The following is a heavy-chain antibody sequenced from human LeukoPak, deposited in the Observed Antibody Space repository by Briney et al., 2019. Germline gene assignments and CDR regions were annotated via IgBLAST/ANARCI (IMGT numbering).Heavy chain of an antibody. D-gene: IGHD6-6*01. CDR2: TTPFFGVA. CDR1: GGNFGNYV. J-gene: IGHJ6*02. V-gene: IGHV1-69*04. Sequence: SVKVSCKASGGNFGNYVIHWVRQAPGQGLEWMGRTTPFFGVANYAQTFQDRVTFTADKITNTAYMQISSLKSEDTAVYFCARDTNEEYSSSSDGLAVWGQGTTVTVSS. CDR3: ARDTNEEYSSSSDGLAV.